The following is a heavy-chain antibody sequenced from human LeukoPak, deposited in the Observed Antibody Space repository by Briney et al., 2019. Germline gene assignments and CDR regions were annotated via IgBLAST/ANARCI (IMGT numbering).Heavy chain of an antibody. CDR3: ARVQSTMVRGVTPLNY. CDR2: ISYDGSNK. CDR1: GFTFSNAW. J-gene: IGHJ4*02. D-gene: IGHD3-10*01. Sequence: GGSLRLSCAASGFTFSNAWMSWVRQAPGKGLEWVAVISYDGSNKYYADSVKGRFTISRDNSKNTLYLQMNSLRAEDTAVYYCARVQSTMVRGVTPLNYWGQGTLVTVSS. V-gene: IGHV3-30*03.